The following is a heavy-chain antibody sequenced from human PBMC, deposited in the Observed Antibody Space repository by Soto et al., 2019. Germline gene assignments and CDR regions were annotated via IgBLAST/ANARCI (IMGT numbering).Heavy chain of an antibody. Sequence: ASVKVSCKASGGTFSSYTISWVRQAPGQGLEWMGRIIPILGIANYAQKFQGRVTITADKSTSTAYMELSSLRSEDTAVYYCAREIGPFSSGWYAKAFDIWGQGTMVTVSS. J-gene: IGHJ3*02. D-gene: IGHD6-19*01. V-gene: IGHV1-69*04. CDR1: GGTFSSYT. CDR3: AREIGPFSSGWYAKAFDI. CDR2: IIPILGIA.